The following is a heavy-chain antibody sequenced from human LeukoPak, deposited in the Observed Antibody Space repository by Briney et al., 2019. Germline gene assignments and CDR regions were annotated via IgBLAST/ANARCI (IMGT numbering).Heavy chain of an antibody. V-gene: IGHV3-30*02. CDR3: ANRGGWDTAMANDY. J-gene: IGHJ4*02. Sequence: GGSLRLSCAASGFTFSSYGMHWVRQAPGKGLEWVAFIRYDGSNKYYADSVKGRFTISRDNSKNTLYLQMNSLRAEDTAVYYCANRGGWDTAMANDYWGQGTLVTVSS. CDR2: IRYDGSNK. CDR1: GFTFSSYG. D-gene: IGHD5-18*01.